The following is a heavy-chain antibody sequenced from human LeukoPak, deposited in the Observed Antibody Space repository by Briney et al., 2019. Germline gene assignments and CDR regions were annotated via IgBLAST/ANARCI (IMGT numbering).Heavy chain of an antibody. V-gene: IGHV3-23*01. Sequence: GGSLRLSCAASGFTFSTYAMSWVRQAPGRGLEWVSAISASGGSTYYADSVKGRFTVSRDNSKNTLYLEMNGLRAEDTAVYYCAKDRPIDYWGQGTLLTVSS. CDR3: AKDRPIDY. J-gene: IGHJ4*02. CDR2: ISASGGST. CDR1: GFTFSTYA.